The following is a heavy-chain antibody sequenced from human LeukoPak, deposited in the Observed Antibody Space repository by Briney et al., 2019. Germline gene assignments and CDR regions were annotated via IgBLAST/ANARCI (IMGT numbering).Heavy chain of an antibody. Sequence: ASVTVSCKASGYTFTGYYMHWVRQAPGQGLEWMGWINPNSGGTNYAQKFQGRVTMTRDTSISTAYMELSRLRSDDTAVYYCARAGYYDFWSGSHGYDYWGQGTLVTVSS. CDR3: ARAGYYDFWSGSHGYDY. J-gene: IGHJ4*02. V-gene: IGHV1-2*02. D-gene: IGHD3-3*01. CDR1: GYTFTGYY. CDR2: INPNSGGT.